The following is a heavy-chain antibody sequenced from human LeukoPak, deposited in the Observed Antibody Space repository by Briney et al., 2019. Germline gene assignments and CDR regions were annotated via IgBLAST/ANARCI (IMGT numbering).Heavy chain of an antibody. CDR3: ARDSGILQSPHAFDI. V-gene: IGHV3-20*04. CDR1: GFTFDDYG. D-gene: IGHD3-10*01. CDR2: INWNGGST. J-gene: IGHJ3*02. Sequence: GGSLRLSCAASGFTFDDYGMSWVRQAPGKGLEWVSGINWNGGSTGYADSVKGRFTISRDNAENSLYLQMNSLRAEDTAVYYCARDSGILQSPHAFDIWGQGTMVTVSS.